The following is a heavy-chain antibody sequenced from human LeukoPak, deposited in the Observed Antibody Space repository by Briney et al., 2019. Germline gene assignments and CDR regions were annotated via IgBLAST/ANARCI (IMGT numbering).Heavy chain of an antibody. CDR1: GFTVSSNY. V-gene: IGHV3-23*01. J-gene: IGHJ4*02. CDR2: ISGSGGST. D-gene: IGHD3-3*01. CDR3: ANRPNDRFLEWSFDY. Sequence: RAGGSLRLSCAASGFTVSSNYMSWVRQAPGKGLEWVSAISGSGGSTYYADSVKGRFTISRDNSKNTLYLQMNSLRAEDTAVYYCANRPNDRFLEWSFDYWGQGTLVTVSS.